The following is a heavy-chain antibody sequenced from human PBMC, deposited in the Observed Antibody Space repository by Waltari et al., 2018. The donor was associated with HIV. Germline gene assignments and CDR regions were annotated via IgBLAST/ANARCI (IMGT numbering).Heavy chain of an antibody. CDR1: GFTFSSYE. CDR2: IDTAGDT. D-gene: IGHD2-21*01. J-gene: IGHJ4*02. V-gene: IGHV3-13*01. Sequence: EVQLVESGGGLVQPGGSLRLSCAASGFTFSSYELHWVRQVKGKGLEWVSTIDTAGDTYYPGSVKGRFTISRENAKNSLYLQMNSLRAEDTAVYYCARGSYSHPEMTLPDYWGQGTLVTVSS. CDR3: ARGSYSHPEMTLPDY.